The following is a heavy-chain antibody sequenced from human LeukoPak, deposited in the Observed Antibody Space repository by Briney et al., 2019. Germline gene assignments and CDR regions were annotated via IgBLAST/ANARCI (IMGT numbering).Heavy chain of an antibody. CDR3: AKDRTVGASYWYFDL. D-gene: IGHD1-26*01. Sequence: GGSLRLSCAASGFTFSNYGMHWVRQAPGKGLEWVAVIWYDGNNKYYADSVKGRFTISRDSSKNTLFLHMNTLRAEDTAIYYCAKDRTVGASYWYFDLWGRGTLVTVSS. CDR2: IWYDGNNK. J-gene: IGHJ2*01. V-gene: IGHV3-33*06. CDR1: GFTFSNYG.